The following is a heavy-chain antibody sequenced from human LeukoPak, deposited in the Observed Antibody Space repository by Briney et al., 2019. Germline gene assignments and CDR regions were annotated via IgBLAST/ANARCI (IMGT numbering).Heavy chain of an antibody. CDR2: IYYSGST. CDR1: GGSISSYY. J-gene: IGHJ4*02. V-gene: IGHV4-59*01. CDR3: ARENHDSSLDY. D-gene: IGHD3-22*01. Sequence: PSETLSLTCTVSGGSISSYYWSWIRQPPGKGLEWIGYIYYSGSTNYNPFLKSRVTISVDTSKNQFSLKLSSVTAADTAVYYCARENHDSSLDYWGQGTLVTVSS.